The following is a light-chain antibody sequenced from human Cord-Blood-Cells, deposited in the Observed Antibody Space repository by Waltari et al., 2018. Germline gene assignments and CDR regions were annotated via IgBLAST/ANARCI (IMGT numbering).Light chain of an antibody. Sequence: EIVMTQSPATLSVSPGERATLSCRASQSVSSNLALYQQKAGQAPRLLIDGASSRATGIPARFSGSVSGTEFTLTISSLQSEEFAVYYCQQYNNWPLTFGPGTKVDIK. CDR2: GAS. CDR1: QSVSSN. CDR3: QQYNNWPLT. J-gene: IGKJ3*01. V-gene: IGKV3-15*01.